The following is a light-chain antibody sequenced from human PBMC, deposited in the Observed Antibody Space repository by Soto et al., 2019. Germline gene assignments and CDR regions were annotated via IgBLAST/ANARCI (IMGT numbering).Light chain of an antibody. J-gene: IGLJ2*01. CDR2: SIS. CDR3: LLYYGGAQV. V-gene: IGLV7-43*01. Sequence: QTVVTQEPSLTVSPGGKVTLTCASSTGAVTSGYYPNWFQQKPGQAPRALIYSISNKHSWTPARFSGSLLGGKAALTLSGVQPEDEAEYYCLLYYGGAQVFGGGTKLTVL. CDR1: TGAVTSGYY.